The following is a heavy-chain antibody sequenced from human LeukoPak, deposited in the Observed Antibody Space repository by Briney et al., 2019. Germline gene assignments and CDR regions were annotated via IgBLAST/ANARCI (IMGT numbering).Heavy chain of an antibody. CDR3: ARDSNRVAYSGDYFDY. CDR2: INPNSGGT. J-gene: IGHJ4*02. D-gene: IGHD5-12*01. Sequence: GASVKVSCKASGYTFTGYYMHWVRQAPGQGLEWMGWINPNSGGTNYAQKFQGRVTMTRDTSISTAYMELSRLRSDDTAVYYCARDSNRVAYSGDYFDYWGQGTLVTVSS. V-gene: IGHV1-2*02. CDR1: GYTFTGYY.